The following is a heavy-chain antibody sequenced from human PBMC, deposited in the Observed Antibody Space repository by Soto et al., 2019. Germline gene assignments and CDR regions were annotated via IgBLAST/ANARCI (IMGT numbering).Heavy chain of an antibody. CDR1: GFTFSSYW. CDR3: AREDILVVPAALPYNWFDP. J-gene: IGHJ5*02. V-gene: IGHV3-74*01. Sequence: GGSLRLSCAASGFTFSSYWMHWVRQAPGKGLVWVSRINSDGSSTSYADSVKGRFTISRDNAKNTLYLQMNSLRAEDTAVYYCAREDILVVPAALPYNWFDPWGQGTLVTVSS. CDR2: INSDGSST. D-gene: IGHD2-2*01.